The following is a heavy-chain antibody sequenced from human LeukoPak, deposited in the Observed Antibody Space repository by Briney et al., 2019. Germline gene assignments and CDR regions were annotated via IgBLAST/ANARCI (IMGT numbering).Heavy chain of an antibody. CDR2: ISAYNGNT. CDR3: ARDLVAFGWNPGIDY. CDR1: GYTFTSYG. Sequence: GASVKVSCKASGYTFTSYGISWVRQAPGQGLEWMGWISAYNGNTNYAQKLQGRVTMTTDTSTSTAYMELRSLRAEDTAVYYCARDLVAFGWNPGIDYWGQGTLVTVSS. D-gene: IGHD3-16*01. J-gene: IGHJ4*02. V-gene: IGHV1-18*01.